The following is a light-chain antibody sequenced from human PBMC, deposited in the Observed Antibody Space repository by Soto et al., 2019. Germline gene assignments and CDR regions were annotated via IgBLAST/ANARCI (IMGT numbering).Light chain of an antibody. J-gene: IGKJ5*01. CDR3: QQYHNWPPIT. V-gene: IGKV3-15*01. CDR1: QSVSSH. Sequence: VMTQSPDTLFVSLGEGATLYCRASQSVSSHLAWYQHKPGQAPRLLIYGASTRASGIPARFSGSGSETDFALTISSLQSEDSAVYYCQQYHNWPPITFGQGTRLEIK. CDR2: GAS.